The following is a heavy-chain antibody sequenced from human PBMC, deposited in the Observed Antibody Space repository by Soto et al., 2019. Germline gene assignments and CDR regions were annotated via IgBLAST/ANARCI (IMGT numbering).Heavy chain of an antibody. CDR3: VKDGSSGWPYFDDMQV. Sequence: VGSLRLSCASSVFTFSSYGMHWVRQSPGKGLEWVAVILYDGSKKYYADSVKGRFTISRDNSKNTLYLQMSSLRAEDTALYYCVKDGSSGWPYFDDMQVWGQGTTVIVS. CDR2: ILYDGSKK. D-gene: IGHD6-19*01. V-gene: IGHV3-30*18. J-gene: IGHJ6*01. CDR1: VFTFSSYG.